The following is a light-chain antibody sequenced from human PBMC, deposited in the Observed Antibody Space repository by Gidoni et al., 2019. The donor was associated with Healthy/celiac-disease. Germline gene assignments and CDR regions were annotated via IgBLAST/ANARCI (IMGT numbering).Light chain of an antibody. Sequence: DIVMTQSPATLSVAPGVRTTLSCRPIQSVSSNLAWYQQKPGQAPRLLIYGASTRATGIPARLSGSGSGTEFTLTISSRQSEDFAVYYCQQYNNWPPWTFGQGTKVEIK. CDR3: QQYNNWPPWT. V-gene: IGKV3-15*01. CDR2: GAS. CDR1: QSVSSN. J-gene: IGKJ1*01.